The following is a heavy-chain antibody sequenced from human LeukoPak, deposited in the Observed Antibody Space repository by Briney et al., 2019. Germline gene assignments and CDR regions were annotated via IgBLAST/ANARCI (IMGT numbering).Heavy chain of an antibody. V-gene: IGHV3-23*01. D-gene: IGHD3-3*02. CDR2: ISGSGGST. CDR3: AKGSIFGVVILDY. CDR1: GFTFSSYA. Sequence: GGSLRLSCAASGFTFSSYAMSWVRQVPGKGLEWVSAISGSGGSTYYADSVKGRFTISRDNSKNTLYLQMNSLRAEDTAVYYCAKGSIFGVVILDYWGQGTLVTVSS. J-gene: IGHJ4*02.